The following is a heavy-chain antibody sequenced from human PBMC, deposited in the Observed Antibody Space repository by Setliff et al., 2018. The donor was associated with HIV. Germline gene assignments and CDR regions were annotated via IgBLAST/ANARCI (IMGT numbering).Heavy chain of an antibody. CDR3: ARDLPELTGRSFDP. CDR2: IYSSGSI. V-gene: IGHV4-4*07. J-gene: IGHJ5*02. D-gene: IGHD7-27*01. Sequence: SETLSLTCIVSGGSISGYCWSWIRQPAEKGLEWIGRIYSSGSINYNPSLKSRVTMSVDTSKNQFSLKLTSVTAADTAVYYCARDLPELTGRSFDPWGQGMLVTSPQ. CDR1: GGSISGYC.